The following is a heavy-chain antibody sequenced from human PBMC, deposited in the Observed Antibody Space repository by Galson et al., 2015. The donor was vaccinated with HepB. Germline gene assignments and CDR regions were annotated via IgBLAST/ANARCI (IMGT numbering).Heavy chain of an antibody. J-gene: IGHJ5*02. CDR2: INPYNRDT. Sequence: SVRVSCKASGYTFSSYPITWVRQAPGQGLEWVGWINPYNRDTKYARKLQGRVTMTTDTSTNTAYMELRSLRSDDTAVYYCARGALVVVINATQNNWFDPWGQGTPVTVSS. CDR3: ARGALVVVINATQNNWFDP. V-gene: IGHV1-18*01. CDR1: GYTFSSYP. D-gene: IGHD2-15*01.